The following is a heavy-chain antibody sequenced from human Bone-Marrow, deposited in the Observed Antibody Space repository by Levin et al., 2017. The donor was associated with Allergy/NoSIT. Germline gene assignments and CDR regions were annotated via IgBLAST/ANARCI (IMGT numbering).Heavy chain of an antibody. J-gene: IGHJ4*02. CDR3: AGGYVESSTYTSGY. CDR2: INSDGSST. Sequence: GGSLRLSCAASGFTFSSYWMYWVRQAPGKGLVWVSRINSDGSSTSYADSVKGRFTISRDNAKNTLFLQINSLRAEDTAVYYGAGGYVESSTYTSGYWGQGTLVTVSS. D-gene: IGHD3-16*01. CDR1: GFTFSSYW. V-gene: IGHV3-74*01.